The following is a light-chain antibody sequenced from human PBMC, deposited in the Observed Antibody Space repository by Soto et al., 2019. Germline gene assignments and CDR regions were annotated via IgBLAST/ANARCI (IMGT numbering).Light chain of an antibody. CDR2: AAS. Sequence: DIQMTQSPSSLSASVGDRVTITCRASQSISSYLPWYQQKPGKAPKLLIYAASSLQSGVPSRFSGSGSGTDFTLTISSLQPEDFATYYGQRSFSTPLTFGGGTKVEIK. V-gene: IGKV1-39*01. CDR3: QRSFSTPLT. CDR1: QSISSY. J-gene: IGKJ4*01.